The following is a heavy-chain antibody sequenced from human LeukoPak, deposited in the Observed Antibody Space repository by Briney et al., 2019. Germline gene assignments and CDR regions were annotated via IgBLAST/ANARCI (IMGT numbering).Heavy chain of an antibody. Sequence: SETLSLTCSVSGGSISTHHWAWIRQPAGKGLEWIGRLHYSGTREYNPSLKSRVTISVDTSKNQFSLKMTSATAADTAVYFCARDPFRSSFDLWGQGILVTVSS. CDR3: ARDPFRSSFDL. J-gene: IGHJ4*02. CDR2: LHYSGTR. D-gene: IGHD2-2*01. CDR1: GGSISTHH. V-gene: IGHV4-4*07.